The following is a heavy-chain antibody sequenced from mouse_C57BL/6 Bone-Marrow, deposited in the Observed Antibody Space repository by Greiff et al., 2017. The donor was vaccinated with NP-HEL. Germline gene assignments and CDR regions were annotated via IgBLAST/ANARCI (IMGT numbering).Heavy chain of an antibody. CDR3: VRNRGDSNYVFFDY. D-gene: IGHD2-5*01. Sequence: EVKLQESGGGLVQPKGSLTLSCAASGFSFNTYAMNWVRQAPGKGLEWVARIRSKSNNYATYYADSVKDRFTISRDDSESMLYLQMNNMKTEDTAMYYCVRNRGDSNYVFFDYWGQGTTLTVSS. V-gene: IGHV10-1*01. CDR1: GFSFNTYA. CDR2: IRSKSNNYAT. J-gene: IGHJ2*01.